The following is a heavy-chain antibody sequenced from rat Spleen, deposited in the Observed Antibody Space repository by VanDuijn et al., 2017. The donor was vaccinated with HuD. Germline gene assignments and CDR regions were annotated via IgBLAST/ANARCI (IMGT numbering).Heavy chain of an antibody. CDR2: LSYDGSST. J-gene: IGHJ4*01. V-gene: IGHV5-7*01. CDR3: ARHNSGYGVMDA. Sequence: EVQLVESDGGLVQPGGSLKLSCAASGFTFSDYYMAWVRQAPAKGLEWVATLSYDGSSTYYRDSVKGRFTISRDNAKSILYLQMDSLRSEDTATYYCARHNSGYGVMDAWGQGASVTVSS. D-gene: IGHD4-3*01. CDR1: GFTFSDYY.